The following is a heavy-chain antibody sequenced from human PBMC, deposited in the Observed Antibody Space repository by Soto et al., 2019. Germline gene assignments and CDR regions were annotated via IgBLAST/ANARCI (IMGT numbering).Heavy chain of an antibody. CDR3: AKPLPYYDFWSGYSSAFDY. V-gene: IGHV3-23*01. Sequence: GGSLRLSCTASEITLSSYAMSWARQAPGKGLEWVSAISASGGSTYYADSVKGRFTISRDNSKNTLYLQMNSLRAEDTAVYYCAKPLPYYDFWSGYSSAFDYWGQGTLVTVSS. CDR1: EITLSSYA. D-gene: IGHD3-3*01. J-gene: IGHJ4*02. CDR2: ISASGGST.